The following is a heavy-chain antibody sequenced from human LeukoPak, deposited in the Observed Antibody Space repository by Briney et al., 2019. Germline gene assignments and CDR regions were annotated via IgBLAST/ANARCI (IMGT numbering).Heavy chain of an antibody. CDR3: ARGGAGGRAFDI. CDR2: TYYRSKWNN. D-gene: IGHD2-15*01. V-gene: IGHV6-1*01. Sequence: SQTLSLTCAISGDSVSSNTAAWNWIRQSPSRGLEWLGRTYYRSKWNNDYAIFVQSRLTINPDTSKNQSSLQLNSVTPEDTAVYYCARGGAGGRAFDIWGQGTMVTVSS. CDR1: GDSVSSNTAA. J-gene: IGHJ3*02.